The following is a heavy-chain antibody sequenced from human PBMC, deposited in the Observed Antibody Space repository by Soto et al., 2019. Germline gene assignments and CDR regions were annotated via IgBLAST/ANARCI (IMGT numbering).Heavy chain of an antibody. V-gene: IGHV3-74*01. Sequence: GGSLRLSCAASGCTFSNYWMHWVRQAPGKGLVWVSRINLDGSDTTYADSVKGRFTISRDDSKNTAYLQMNSLKTEDTAVYYCTMGLLWFGAYWGQGTLVTVSS. CDR1: GCTFSNYW. J-gene: IGHJ4*02. CDR2: INLDGSDT. D-gene: IGHD3-10*01. CDR3: TMGLLWFGAY.